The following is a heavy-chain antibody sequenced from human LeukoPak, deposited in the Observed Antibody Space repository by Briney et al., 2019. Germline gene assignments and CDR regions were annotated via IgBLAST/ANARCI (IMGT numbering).Heavy chain of an antibody. J-gene: IGHJ6*02. Sequence: SQTLSLTCTVSGGSISSGDYCWSWIRQPPGKGLEWIGYIYYSGSTYYNPSLKSRVTISVDTSKNQFSLKLSSVTAADTAVYYCARKTYDFWSLNYYGMDVWGQGTTVTVSS. D-gene: IGHD3-3*01. CDR2: IYYSGST. V-gene: IGHV4-30-4*01. CDR3: ARKTYDFWSLNYYGMDV. CDR1: GGSISSGDYC.